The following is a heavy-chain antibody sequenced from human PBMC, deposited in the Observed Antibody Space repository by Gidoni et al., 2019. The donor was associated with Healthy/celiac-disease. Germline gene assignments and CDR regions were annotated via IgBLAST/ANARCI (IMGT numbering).Heavy chain of an antibody. CDR1: GGSISSGDYY. Sequence: QVQLQESGPGLVKPSQPLSPTCTVSGGSISSGDYYWSWIRQPTGKGLEWIGYIYYSGSTYYNPSLKSRVTISVDTSKNQFSLKLSSVTAADTAVYYCARNTVITGGFDIWGQGTMVTVSS. V-gene: IGHV4-30-4*01. D-gene: IGHD4-17*01. J-gene: IGHJ3*02. CDR2: IYYSGST. CDR3: ARNTVITGGFDI.